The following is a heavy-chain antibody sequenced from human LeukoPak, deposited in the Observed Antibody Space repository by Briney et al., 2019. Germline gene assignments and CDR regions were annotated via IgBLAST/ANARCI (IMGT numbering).Heavy chain of an antibody. Sequence: LVKPTQTLTLTCTFSGFSLSTTGVAVSWIRQPPGKALEWIGEINHSGSTNYNPSLKSRVTISVDTSKNQFSLKLSSVTAADTAVYYCARGHSSSWRKYYFDYWGQGTLVTVSS. CDR3: ARGHSSSWRKYYFDY. CDR1: GFSLSTTGVA. D-gene: IGHD6-13*01. V-gene: IGHV4-30-2*01. J-gene: IGHJ4*02. CDR2: INHSGST.